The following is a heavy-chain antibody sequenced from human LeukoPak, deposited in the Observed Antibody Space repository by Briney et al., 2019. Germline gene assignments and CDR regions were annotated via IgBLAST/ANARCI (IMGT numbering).Heavy chain of an antibody. CDR2: MYLSGTT. CDR1: GDSINSLDL. D-gene: IGHD3-22*01. CDR3: AGLVGRYSSGLYYYYFDY. J-gene: IGHJ4*02. Sequence: SETLSLTCTVSGDSINSLDLWSWVRQPPGKGLEWIGEMYLSGTTHSNPSVKSRVTISIDKSKNQLFLNLSSVAAADTAVYYCAGLVGRYSSGLYYYYFDYWGQGTLVTVSS. V-gene: IGHV4-4*02.